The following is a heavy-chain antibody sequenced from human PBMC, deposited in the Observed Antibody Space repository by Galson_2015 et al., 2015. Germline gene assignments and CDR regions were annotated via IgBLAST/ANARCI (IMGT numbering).Heavy chain of an antibody. CDR2: IIPIFGTA. D-gene: IGHD3-3*01. CDR3: ATKRDFWSGSYIDY. CDR1: GGTFSSYA. J-gene: IGHJ4*02. Sequence: SVKVSCKASGGTFSSYAISWVRQAPGQGLEWMGGIIPIFGTANYAQKFQGRVTITADKSTSTAYMELSSLRSEDTAVYYCATKRDFWSGSYIDYWGQGTLVTVSS. V-gene: IGHV1-69*06.